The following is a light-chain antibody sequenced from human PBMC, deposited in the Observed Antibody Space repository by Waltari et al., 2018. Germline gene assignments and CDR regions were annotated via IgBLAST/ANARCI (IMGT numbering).Light chain of an antibody. V-gene: IGKV3-20*01. J-gene: IGKJ1*01. CDR1: QSVSSSY. CDR2: GAS. Sequence: EIVLTQSPGTLSLSTGDRATLTCRASQSVSSSYLAWYQRKPGQAPRLPIYGASSRATGIPDRFSGSGYGTDFTLTISRLEPEDFAVYYCQQYGSSSWTFGQGTKVEIK. CDR3: QQYGSSSWT.